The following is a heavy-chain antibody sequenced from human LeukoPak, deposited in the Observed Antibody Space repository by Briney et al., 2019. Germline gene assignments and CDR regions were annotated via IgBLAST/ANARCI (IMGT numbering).Heavy chain of an antibody. CDR1: GFTFSDHY. CDR2: TRNKANSYTT. Sequence: RPGGSLRLSCAASGFTFSDHYMDWVRQAPGKGLEWVGRTRNKANSYTTEYAASVKGRFTISGDDSKNSLYLQMNSLRAEDTAVYYCARENSGYPRGDFDYWGQGTLVTVSS. V-gene: IGHV3-72*01. CDR3: ARENSGYPRGDFDY. D-gene: IGHD5-12*01. J-gene: IGHJ4*02.